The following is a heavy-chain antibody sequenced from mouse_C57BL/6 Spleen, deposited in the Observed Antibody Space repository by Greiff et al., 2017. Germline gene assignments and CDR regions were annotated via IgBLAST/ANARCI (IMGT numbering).Heavy chain of an antibody. V-gene: IGHV10-3*01. Sequence: EVQLVESGGGLVQPKGSLKLSCAASGFTFNTYAMHWVRPAPGKGLEWVARIRSKSSNYATYYADSVKDRFTISSDDSQSMLYLQMNNLKTEDTAMYYCVTVGYYAMDYWGQGTSVTVAS. J-gene: IGHJ4*01. CDR3: VTVGYYAMDY. CDR2: IRSKSSNYAT. CDR1: GFTFNTYA.